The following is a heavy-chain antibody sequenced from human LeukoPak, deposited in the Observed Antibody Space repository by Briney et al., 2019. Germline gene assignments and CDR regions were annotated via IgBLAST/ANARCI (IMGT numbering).Heavy chain of an antibody. V-gene: IGHV4-61*02. J-gene: IGHJ4*02. D-gene: IGHD3-10*01. CDR2: IYTSGST. CDR3: ARASLRELNFDY. Sequence: SETLSLTCTVSCGSISSGSYYWSWIRQPAGKGLESIGRIYTSGSTNYNPSLKSRVTISVDTSKNQFSLKLSSVTAADTAVYYCARASLRELNFDYWGQGTLVTVSS. CDR1: CGSISSGSYY.